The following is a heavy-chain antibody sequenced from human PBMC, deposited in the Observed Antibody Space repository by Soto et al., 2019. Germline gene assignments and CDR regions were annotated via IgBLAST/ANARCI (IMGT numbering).Heavy chain of an antibody. CDR1: GYTFSSYS. D-gene: IGHD4-17*01. Sequence: QAQLEQSGPEVKKPGASVNVSCKASGYTFSSYSISWVRQAPGQGLEWMGWISAYNGNTNYAQKLKGRVTMTRDTYTKTVNMELRSLTSDDTAVYYCARAVYGGNSGSWYSDLWGRGTLVTVSS. J-gene: IGHJ2*01. V-gene: IGHV1-18*01. CDR3: ARAVYGGNSGSWYSDL. CDR2: ISAYNGNT.